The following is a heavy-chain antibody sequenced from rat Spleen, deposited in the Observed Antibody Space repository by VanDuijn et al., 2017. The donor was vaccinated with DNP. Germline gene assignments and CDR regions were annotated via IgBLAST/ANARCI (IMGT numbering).Heavy chain of an antibody. Sequence: EVQLQESGPGLVKPSQSLSLTCSVTGYSISRTYWGWFRKFPGNKMEWIGHISYSGTTSYHPSLKSRISITRDTSKNQFFLQLNSVTTEDTATYYCASYYYDGYYAMDAWGQGVMVTVSS. CDR2: ISYSGTT. J-gene: IGHJ2*01. V-gene: IGHV3-1*01. CDR1: GYSISRTY. D-gene: IGHD1-12*03. CDR3: ASYYYDGYYAMDA.